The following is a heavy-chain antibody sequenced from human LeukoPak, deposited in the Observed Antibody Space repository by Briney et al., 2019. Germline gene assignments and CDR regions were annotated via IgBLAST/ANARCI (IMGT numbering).Heavy chain of an antibody. D-gene: IGHD2-2*01. CDR1: GYAFDEHG. CDR2: INWSGGST. J-gene: IGHJ4*02. Sequence: GGSLRLSCTASGYAFDEHGMSWVRQVPGKGLEWVSGINWSGGSTGYADPLRGRFTIPRDNAKNSLYLQMDSLRAEDTALYYCARAPITSPFYFDYWGQGTLVTVSS. CDR3: ARAPITSPFYFDY. V-gene: IGHV3-20*04.